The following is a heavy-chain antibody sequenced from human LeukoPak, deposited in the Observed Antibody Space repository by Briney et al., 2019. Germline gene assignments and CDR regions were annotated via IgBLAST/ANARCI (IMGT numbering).Heavy chain of an antibody. CDR2: IYYSGST. V-gene: IGHV4-39*07. J-gene: IGHJ3*02. Sequence: SETLSLTCTVSGGSISSSSYYWGWIRQPPGKGLEWIGSIYYSGSTYYNPSLKSRVTISVDTSKNQFSLKLSPVTAADTAVYYCPSWITGTLQAAFDIWGQGTMVTVSS. CDR1: GGSISSSSYY. CDR3: PSWITGTLQAAFDI. D-gene: IGHD1-20*01.